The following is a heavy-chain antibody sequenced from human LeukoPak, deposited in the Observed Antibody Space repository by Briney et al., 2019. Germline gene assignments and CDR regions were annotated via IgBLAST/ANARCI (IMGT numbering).Heavy chain of an antibody. D-gene: IGHD2-2*01. CDR2: INHSGST. J-gene: IGHJ4*02. Sequence: SETLSLTCAVYGGSFSGYYWSWIRQPPGKGLEWIGEINHSGSTNYNPSLKSRVTISVDTSKNQFSLKLSSVTAADTAVYYCARSGEDIVVVPAASPFDYWGQGTLVTVSS. CDR1: GGSFSGYY. V-gene: IGHV4-34*01. CDR3: ARSGEDIVVVPAASPFDY.